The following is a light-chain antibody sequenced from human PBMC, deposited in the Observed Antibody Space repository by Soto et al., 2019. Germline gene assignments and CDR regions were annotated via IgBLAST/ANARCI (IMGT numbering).Light chain of an antibody. CDR2: EVS. V-gene: IGLV2-14*01. J-gene: IGLJ1*01. Sequence: QSVLTQPATVSGSPGQSITISCTGTTSDIGTYSYVSWYQQHAGKAPKLIIYEVSHRPSGVSNRFSGSKSGNTASLTISGLQAEDEADYYCSSYTSSSTLVFGTGTKVTVL. CDR3: SSYTSSSTLV. CDR1: TSDIGTYSY.